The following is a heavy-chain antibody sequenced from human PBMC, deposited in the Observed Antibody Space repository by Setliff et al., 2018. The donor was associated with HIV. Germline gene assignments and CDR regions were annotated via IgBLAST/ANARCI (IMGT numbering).Heavy chain of an antibody. J-gene: IGHJ3*02. CDR3: ARGGLYYDSSDKGEAFDI. V-gene: IGHV3-13*01. CDR1: GFTFSNYG. Sequence: HPGGSLRLSCAASGFTFSNYGMHWVRQAAGKGLEWVSVIGAAGDTYYPGSVKGRFTISRENAKNSLYLQMNSLRAGDTAVYYCARGGLYYDSSDKGEAFDIWGQGTMVTVSS. CDR2: IGAAGDT. D-gene: IGHD3-22*01.